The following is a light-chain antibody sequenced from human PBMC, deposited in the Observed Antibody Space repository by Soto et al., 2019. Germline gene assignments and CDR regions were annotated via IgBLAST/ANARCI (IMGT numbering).Light chain of an antibody. CDR3: SSFTSTSTYVV. J-gene: IGLJ2*01. CDR1: SSDVGGYNH. CDR2: AVS. V-gene: IGLV2-14*01. Sequence: QSVLTQPASVSGSPGQAITISCTGTSSDVGGYNHVSWYQQHPGKAPKLMIYAVSNRPSGVSNRFSGSKSGNTASLTISGLQAEDEADYYCSSFTSTSTYVVFGGGTQLT.